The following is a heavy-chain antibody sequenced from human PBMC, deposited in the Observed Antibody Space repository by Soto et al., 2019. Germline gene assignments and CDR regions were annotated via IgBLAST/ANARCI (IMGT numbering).Heavy chain of an antibody. J-gene: IGHJ6*02. CDR2: INAGNGNT. Sequence: QVQLVQSGAEVKKPGASVKVSCKASGYTFTSYAMHWVRQAPGQRLEWMGWINAGNGNTKYSQKFQGRVTITRDTSASTAYMELRSLRSEDTAVYYCARMGHGLFYYYGMDVWGQGTTVTVSS. V-gene: IGHV1-3*01. D-gene: IGHD1-26*01. CDR1: GYTFTSYA. CDR3: ARMGHGLFYYYGMDV.